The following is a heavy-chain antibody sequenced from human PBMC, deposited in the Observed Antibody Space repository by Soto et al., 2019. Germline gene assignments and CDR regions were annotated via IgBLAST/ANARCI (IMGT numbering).Heavy chain of an antibody. V-gene: IGHV5-51*01. D-gene: IGHD3-22*01. CDR2: IHPGDSDT. J-gene: IGHJ3*02. CDR3: ATAYVYDFENSNYYRDAFDI. Sequence: GESLKISCKDSGYTFGSYYIAWVRQMPGKGLEWMGIIHPGDSDTRHSPSFQGQVTISADRSINTAYLQWSSLKASDTAMYYCATAYVYDFENSNYYRDAFDIWGQGTLVTVSS. CDR1: GYTFGSYY.